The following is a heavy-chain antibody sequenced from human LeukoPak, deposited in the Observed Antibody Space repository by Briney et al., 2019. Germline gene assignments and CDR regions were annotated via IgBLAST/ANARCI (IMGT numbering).Heavy chain of an antibody. CDR1: GFTFINYE. CDR3: ARLHYDFVWGIFDY. D-gene: IGHD3-16*01. CDR2: ISSRGGTI. Sequence: PGGSLRLSCAASGFTFINYEMTWVRRAPGKGLEWVSYISSRGGTIYYADSVKGRFTISRDNAKHSLYLQMNSLRAEDTAVYYCARLHYDFVWGIFDYWGQGTLVTVSS. V-gene: IGHV3-48*03. J-gene: IGHJ4*02.